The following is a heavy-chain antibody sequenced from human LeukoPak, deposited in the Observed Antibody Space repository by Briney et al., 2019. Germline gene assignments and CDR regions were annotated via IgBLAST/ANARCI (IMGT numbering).Heavy chain of an antibody. D-gene: IGHD6-13*01. CDR2: ISYDGSNK. J-gene: IGHJ4*02. CDR3: ARYAQQLVDY. CDR1: GFTFSSYA. V-gene: IGHV3-30*04. Sequence: GGSLRLSCAASGFTFSSYAMHWVRQAPGKGLEWVAVISYDGSNKYYADSVKGRFTISRDNSKNTLYLQMNSLRAEDTAVYYCARYAQQLVDYRGQGTLVTVSS.